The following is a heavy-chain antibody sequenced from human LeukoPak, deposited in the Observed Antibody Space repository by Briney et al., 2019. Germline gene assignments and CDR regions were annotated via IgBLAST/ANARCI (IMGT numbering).Heavy chain of an antibody. Sequence: SETLSLSCTVSGGSISSSSYYWGWIRQPPGKGLEWIGSIYYSGSTNYNPSLKSRVTISVDTSKNQFSLKLSSVTAADTAVYYCARLVVAATGNWFDPWGQGTLVTVSS. CDR1: GGSISSSSYY. D-gene: IGHD2-15*01. CDR2: IYYSGST. J-gene: IGHJ5*02. V-gene: IGHV4-39*07. CDR3: ARLVVAATGNWFDP.